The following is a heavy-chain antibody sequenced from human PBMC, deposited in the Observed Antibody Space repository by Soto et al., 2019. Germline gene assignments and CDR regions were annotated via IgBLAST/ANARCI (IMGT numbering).Heavy chain of an antibody. CDR2: ISSNGGST. Sequence: GGSLRLSCSASGFTFSSYAMHWVRQAPGKGLEYVSAISSNGGSTYYADSVKGRFTISRDNSKNTLYLQMSSLRAEDTAVYYFVKAPSGYSSSWYNYWGQGTLVTVSS. CDR1: GFTFSSYA. J-gene: IGHJ4*02. CDR3: VKAPSGYSSSWYNY. D-gene: IGHD6-13*01. V-gene: IGHV3-64D*06.